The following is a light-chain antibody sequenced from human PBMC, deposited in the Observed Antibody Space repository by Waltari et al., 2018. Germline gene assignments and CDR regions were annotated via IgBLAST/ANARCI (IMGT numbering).Light chain of an antibody. CDR2: QDN. Sequence: SYELTQPPSVSVSPGQTASIHCSGDNLGDKYACWYQQKPGQSPVLVIYQDNMRPSGIPERFSGSNSGNTATLTISGTQAMDEADYYCQAWDSYFVVFGGGTKLTVL. CDR3: QAWDSYFVV. CDR1: NLGDKY. V-gene: IGLV3-1*01. J-gene: IGLJ2*01.